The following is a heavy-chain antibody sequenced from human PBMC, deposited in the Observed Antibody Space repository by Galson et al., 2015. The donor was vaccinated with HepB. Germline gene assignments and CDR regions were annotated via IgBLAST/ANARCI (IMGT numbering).Heavy chain of an antibody. D-gene: IGHD3-22*01. Sequence: QSGAEVKKPGDSLKISCKTSGFDFPTHWIAWVRQRPGKGLEWMGIIFPGDSDSIYSPSFEGQVTMSVDKSISTAYLHWGSLKASDTAFYYCARPQPTVVSPADTLDVWGQGTMVIVSS. V-gene: IGHV5-51*03. CDR1: GFDFPTHW. J-gene: IGHJ3*01. CDR3: ARPQPTVVSPADTLDV. CDR2: IFPGDSDS.